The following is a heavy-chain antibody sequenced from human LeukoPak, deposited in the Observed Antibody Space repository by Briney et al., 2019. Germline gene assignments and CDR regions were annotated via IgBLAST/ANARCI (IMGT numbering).Heavy chain of an antibody. CDR2: IYPGDSDT. J-gene: IGHJ5*02. V-gene: IGHV5-51*01. CDR3: ARHPIEGATQSWFDP. CDR1: GYSFTSYW. Sequence: GESLKISRKGSGYSFTSYWIGWVRQMPGKGLEWMGIIYPGDSDTRYSPSFQGQVTISADKSISTAYLQWSSLKASDTAMYYCARHPIEGATQSWFDPWGQGTLVTVSS. D-gene: IGHD1-26*01.